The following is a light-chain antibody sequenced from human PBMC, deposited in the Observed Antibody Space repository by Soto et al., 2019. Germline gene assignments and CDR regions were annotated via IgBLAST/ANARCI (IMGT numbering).Light chain of an antibody. Sequence: EIVLTQSPATLSLSPGERATLSCRASQSVSSFLAWYQQRPGQPPRLLIYDVSNRATGSPTRFSGSGSGTDFTLTISRLEPEDFAVYYCQQRINWPLTFGEGTKVEIK. CDR2: DVS. CDR1: QSVSSF. J-gene: IGKJ4*01. CDR3: QQRINWPLT. V-gene: IGKV3-11*01.